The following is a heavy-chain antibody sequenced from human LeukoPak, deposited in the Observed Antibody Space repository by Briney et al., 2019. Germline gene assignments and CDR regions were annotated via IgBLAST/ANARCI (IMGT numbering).Heavy chain of an antibody. D-gene: IGHD2-15*01. CDR2: IYYSGST. V-gene: IGHV4-59*01. J-gene: IGHJ4*02. Sequence: SETLSLTCTVSGGSISSYYWSWIRQPPGKGLEWIGYIYYSGSTNYNASLTNRVTISVDTSKNQFSLKLSSVTAADMAVYYCAREVGYCSGGSCYSYFDYWGQGTLVTVS. CDR3: AREVGYCSGGSCYSYFDY. CDR1: GGSISSYY.